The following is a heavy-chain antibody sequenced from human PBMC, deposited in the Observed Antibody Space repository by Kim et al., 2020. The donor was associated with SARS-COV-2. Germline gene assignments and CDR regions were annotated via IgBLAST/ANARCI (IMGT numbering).Heavy chain of an antibody. V-gene: IGHV4-34*01. CDR3: ARGWSDYYYYYMDV. CDR2: INHSGST. CDR1: GGSFSGYY. D-gene: IGHD1-26*01. J-gene: IGHJ6*03. Sequence: SETLSLTCAVYGGSFSGYYWSWIRQPPGKGLEWIGEINHSGSTNYNPSLKSRVTISVDTSKNQFSLKLSSVTAADTAVYYCARGWSDYYYYYMDVWGKGTTVTVSS.